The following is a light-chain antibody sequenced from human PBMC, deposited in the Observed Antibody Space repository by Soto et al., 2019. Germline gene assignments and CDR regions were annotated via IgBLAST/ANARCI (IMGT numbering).Light chain of an antibody. J-gene: IGKJ3*01. V-gene: IGKV2-28*01. CDR2: LGA. Sequence: DIVMTQSPLSLPVTPGEPASISCRSSQSLLHSNGYNYLDWYLQKPGQSPQLLIHLGANRASGVRDRFSGSGSGTDFTLKISRVEAEDVGVYYCMQALQTPFTFGPGTKVDIK. CDR3: MQALQTPFT. CDR1: QSLLHSNGYNY.